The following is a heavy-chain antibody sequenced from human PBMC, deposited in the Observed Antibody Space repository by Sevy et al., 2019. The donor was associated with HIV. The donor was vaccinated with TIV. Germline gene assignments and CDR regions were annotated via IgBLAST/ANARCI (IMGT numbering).Heavy chain of an antibody. D-gene: IGHD2-2*01. J-gene: IGHJ6*02. CDR2: IKKDGSEK. Sequence: GGSLRLSCTASGFTFSTYWMSWVRQAPGKGLEWVANIKKDGSEKYYVDSVKGRFTISRDNAKKSLYLQMNSLRAEDTAVYFCAGDCSSTSCLWGMDVWGQGTTVTVSS. CDR3: AGDCSSTSCLWGMDV. V-gene: IGHV3-7*03. CDR1: GFTFSTYW.